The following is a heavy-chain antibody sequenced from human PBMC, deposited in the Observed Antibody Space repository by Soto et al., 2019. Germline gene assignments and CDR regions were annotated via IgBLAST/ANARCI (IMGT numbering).Heavy chain of an antibody. D-gene: IGHD1-26*01. CDR3: EWSYWPVVNF. J-gene: IGHJ4*02. CDR1: RFTLSNYW. CDR2: IKSDGSYT. V-gene: IGHV3-74*01. Sequence: PGWSLRLSCEASRFTLSNYWMHWVRQAPGKGLVWVSRIKSDGSYTSYADSVKGRSTISRDSAKNTVYLQMNSLTVEDTAVYYCEWSYWPVVNFWGQGIVVTVSS.